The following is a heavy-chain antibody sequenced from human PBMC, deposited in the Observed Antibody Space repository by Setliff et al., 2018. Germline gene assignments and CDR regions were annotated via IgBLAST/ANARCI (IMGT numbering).Heavy chain of an antibody. V-gene: IGHV4-61*09. D-gene: IGHD3-3*01. J-gene: IGHJ4*02. CDR1: GGSFDSDSHY. Sequence: KTSETLSLTCTVSGGSFDSDSHYWSWMRQPPGKGLEWIGHIFKSGTNFHPSFRSRVSMSVDTSKSQFSLELTSVTAADTALYYCARDHFGVAGDSWGPGTLVTVPQ. CDR2: IFKSGT. CDR3: ARDHFGVAGDS.